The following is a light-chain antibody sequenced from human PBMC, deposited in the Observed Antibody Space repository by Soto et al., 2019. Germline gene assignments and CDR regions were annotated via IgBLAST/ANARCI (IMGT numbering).Light chain of an antibody. J-gene: IGKJ4*01. CDR1: QSVSSY. Sequence: EIVLTQSPANLSLSPWEGATLSCRASQSVSSYLAWYQQKPGQAPSLLIYDASNMATGIPARFSGSGSGTDFTLTISSLEPEDFAVYYCQQRSNWPLTFGGGTKVHIK. CDR3: QQRSNWPLT. CDR2: DAS. V-gene: IGKV3-11*01.